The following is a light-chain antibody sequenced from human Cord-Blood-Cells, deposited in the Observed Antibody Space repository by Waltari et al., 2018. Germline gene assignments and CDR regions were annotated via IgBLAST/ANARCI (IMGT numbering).Light chain of an antibody. CDR3: QQRSNWPPMYT. V-gene: IGKV3-11*01. CDR1: QSVSSY. Sequence: EIVLTQSPATLSLSPGERATLSCRASQSVSSYLAWYQQTPGQAPRPLTYDASNRATGIPARFSGSGSGTDFTLTISSLEPEDFAVYYCQQRSNWPPMYTFGQGTKLEIK. CDR2: DAS. J-gene: IGKJ2*01.